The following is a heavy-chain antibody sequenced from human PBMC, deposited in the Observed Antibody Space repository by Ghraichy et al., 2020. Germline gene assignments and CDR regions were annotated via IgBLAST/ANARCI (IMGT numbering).Heavy chain of an antibody. V-gene: IGHV3-23*01. CDR2: ISGSGGST. Sequence: GESLNISCAASGFTFSSYAMSWIRQAPGKGLEWVSAISGSGGSTYYADSVKGRFTISRDNSKNTLYLQMNSLRAEDTAVYYCAKDQVVVVTAQSNDWGQGTLVTVSS. D-gene: IGHD2-21*02. J-gene: IGHJ4*02. CDR3: AKDQVVVVTAQSND. CDR1: GFTFSSYA.